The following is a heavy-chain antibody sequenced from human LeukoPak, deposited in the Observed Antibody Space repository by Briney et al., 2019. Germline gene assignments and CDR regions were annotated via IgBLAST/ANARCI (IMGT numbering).Heavy chain of an antibody. D-gene: IGHD4-17*01. Sequence: PSETLSLTCTVSGGSISSYYWSWIRQPPGKGLEWIGYIYYSGSTNYNPSLKSRVTISVDTSKNQFSLKLSSVTAADTAVYYCARAVCPRHDYGDYRKYYYYMDVWGKGTTVTVSS. V-gene: IGHV4-59*12. CDR2: IYYSGST. J-gene: IGHJ6*03. CDR3: ARAVCPRHDYGDYRKYYYYMDV. CDR1: GGSISSYY.